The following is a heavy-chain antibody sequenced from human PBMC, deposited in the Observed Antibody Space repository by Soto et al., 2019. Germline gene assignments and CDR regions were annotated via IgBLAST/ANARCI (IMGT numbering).Heavy chain of an antibody. D-gene: IGHD3-10*01. CDR3: AKGGSGSYSNAFDI. V-gene: IGHV4-39*01. CDR1: GGSISSSSYY. Sequence: SETLALTCTVSGGSISSSSYYWGWVRQPPGKGLEWIGSIYYSGSTYYNPSLKSRVTISVDTAKNQFSLKLSSVTAADTAVYYCAKGGSGSYSNAFDIWGQGTMVTVSS. CDR2: IYYSGST. J-gene: IGHJ3*02.